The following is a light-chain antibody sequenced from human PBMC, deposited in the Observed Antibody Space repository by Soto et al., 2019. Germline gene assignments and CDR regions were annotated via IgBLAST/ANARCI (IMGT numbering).Light chain of an antibody. J-gene: IGKJ4*01. CDR1: QSVSSY. CDR3: HQSYSLPFT. Sequence: VSWFSGKQAHLPCRASQSVSSYLAWYQQKPGQAPRLLIYDASTRDPGFPARFSGSGSGTEFTLTISCLQSEDFTVYFCHQSYSLPFTLGEGAKVDIK. CDR2: DAS. V-gene: IGKV3-15*01.